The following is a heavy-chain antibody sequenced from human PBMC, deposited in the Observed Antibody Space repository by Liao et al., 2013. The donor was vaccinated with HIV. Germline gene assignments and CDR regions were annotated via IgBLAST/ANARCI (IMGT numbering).Heavy chain of an antibody. CDR3: ARDRSGYVGWFDP. CDR2: ISTTGST. Sequence: QVQLQQWGAGLLKPSETLSLTCAVYGGSFSGYYWSWIRQPPGKGLEWIGRISTTGSTYYNPSLKSRVTISIDTSRNQFSLLLRSVTAADTAVYYCARDRSGYVGWFDPWGQGTLVTVSS. CDR1: GGSFSGYY. V-gene: IGHV4-59*10. J-gene: IGHJ5*02. D-gene: IGHD5-12*01.